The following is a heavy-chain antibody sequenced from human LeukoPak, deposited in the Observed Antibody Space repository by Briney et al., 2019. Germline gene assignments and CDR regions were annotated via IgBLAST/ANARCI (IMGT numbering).Heavy chain of an antibody. Sequence: GGSLRLSCAASGFTFSSYGMHWVRQAPGKGLEWVAVLSYDGSDKYYADSVKGRFTISRDNSKNTLYLQMNSLRPEDTAVYYCARQGRWYYGSGSYYKGFDYWGQGTLVTVSS. CDR1: GFTFSSYG. CDR2: LSYDGSDK. V-gene: IGHV3-30*03. J-gene: IGHJ4*02. D-gene: IGHD3-10*01. CDR3: ARQGRWYYGSGSYYKGFDY.